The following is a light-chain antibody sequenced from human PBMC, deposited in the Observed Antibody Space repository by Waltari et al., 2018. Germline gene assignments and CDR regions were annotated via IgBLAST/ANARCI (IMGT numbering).Light chain of an antibody. V-gene: IGLV1-40*01. CDR1: SSNIGAGYD. J-gene: IGLJ1*01. CDR2: GNX. Sequence: QSVLTQPPSVSGAPGQRVTISCTGSSSNIGAGYDVHWYQQLPGRAPKLLIHGNXKRPSGVPXRFSGSKSGTSXSLAIAGLQADDETDYYXQSYDSSLSGHVFGXGTKVTVL. CDR3: QSYDSSLSGHV.